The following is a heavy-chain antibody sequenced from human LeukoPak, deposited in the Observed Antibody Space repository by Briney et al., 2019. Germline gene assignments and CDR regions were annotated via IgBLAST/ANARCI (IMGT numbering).Heavy chain of an antibody. V-gene: IGHV3-74*01. Sequence: GGSLRLSCAASGFTLSNYWMHWVRQAPGKGLVRVSRTDSDGSSTTYADSVKGRFSISRDNAKNTLYLQMNSLRAEDTAVYYCAREGGDGHQLVRGRPYYYYGMDVWGQGTTVTVSS. D-gene: IGHD6-13*01. J-gene: IGHJ6*02. CDR3: AREGGDGHQLVRGRPYYYYGMDV. CDR2: TDSDGSST. CDR1: GFTLSNYW.